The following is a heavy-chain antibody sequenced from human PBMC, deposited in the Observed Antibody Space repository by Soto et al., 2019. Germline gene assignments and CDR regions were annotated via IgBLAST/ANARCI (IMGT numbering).Heavy chain of an antibody. Sequence: PGGSLRLSCAASGFTFSNAWMSWVRQAPGKGLEWVGRIKSKTDGGTTDYAAPVKGRFTISRDDSKNTLYLQMNSLKTEDTAVHYCTIPYYDFWSGLVYYGMDVWGQGTTVTVSS. CDR1: GFTFSNAW. CDR2: IKSKTDGGTT. CDR3: TIPYYDFWSGLVYYGMDV. V-gene: IGHV3-15*01. D-gene: IGHD3-3*01. J-gene: IGHJ6*02.